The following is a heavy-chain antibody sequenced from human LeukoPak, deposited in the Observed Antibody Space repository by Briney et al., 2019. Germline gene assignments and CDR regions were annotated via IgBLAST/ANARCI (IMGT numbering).Heavy chain of an antibody. CDR2: ISSSSSTI. CDR3: ARDMVYRYRWYFDY. Sequence: GGSLRLSCAASGFTFSSYSMNWVRQAPGKGLGWVSYISSSSSTINYADSVKGRFTISRDNAKNSLYLQMNSLRDEDTAVYYCARDMVYRYRWYFDYWGQGTLVTVSS. CDR1: GFTFSSYS. J-gene: IGHJ4*02. V-gene: IGHV3-48*02. D-gene: IGHD2-8*01.